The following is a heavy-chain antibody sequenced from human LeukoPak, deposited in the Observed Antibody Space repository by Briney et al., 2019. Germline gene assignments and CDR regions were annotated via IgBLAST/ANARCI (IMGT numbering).Heavy chain of an antibody. CDR2: ISGSGGST. CDR3: AKTRGSGPFDY. Sequence: PGGSLRLSCAASGFTFSTYGMSWVRQAPGKGLEWVSAISGSGGSTYYADSVKGRFTISRDNSKNTLYLQMNNLRAEDTAVYYCAKTRGSGPFDYWGQGTLVTVSS. CDR1: GFTFSTYG. V-gene: IGHV3-23*01. J-gene: IGHJ4*02. D-gene: IGHD3-10*01.